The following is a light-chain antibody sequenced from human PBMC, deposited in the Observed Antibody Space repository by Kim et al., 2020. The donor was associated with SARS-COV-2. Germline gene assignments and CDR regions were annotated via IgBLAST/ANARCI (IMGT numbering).Light chain of an antibody. V-gene: IGLV1-44*01. Sequence: GQGRTNTGSKSRSNIGSNNKNWYQQLPGTAPNLVIYSNKQGTSGVPDRFSGSMSGTSASLAISGLQSEDEADYYCAAWDDGLNGVVFGGGTQLTVL. CDR3: AAWDDGLNGVV. J-gene: IGLJ2*01. CDR2: SNK. CDR1: RSNIGSNN.